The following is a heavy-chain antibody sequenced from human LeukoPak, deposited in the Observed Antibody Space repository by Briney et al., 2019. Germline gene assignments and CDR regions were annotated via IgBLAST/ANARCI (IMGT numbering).Heavy chain of an antibody. CDR3: ARVGATGTADY. D-gene: IGHD1-1*01. Sequence: PGGSLRLSCAALGFTFSDYYMSWIRQAPGQGLEWVSYMSKGGSDTNFADSVKGRFTISRDNAKNSLYLQMNSLRAEDTAVYYCARVGATGTADYWGQGTLVTVSS. J-gene: IGHJ4*02. CDR1: GFTFSDYY. CDR2: MSKGGSDT. V-gene: IGHV3-11*03.